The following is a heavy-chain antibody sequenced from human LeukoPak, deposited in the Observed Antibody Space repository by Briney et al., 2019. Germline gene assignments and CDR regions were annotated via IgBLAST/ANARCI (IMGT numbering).Heavy chain of an antibody. Sequence: GGSLRLSCAASGFTFSSYWMSWVRQAPGKGLEWVANIKQDGSEKYYVDSVKGRFTISRDNAKNSLYLQMNSLRAEDTAVYYCARDPDRLVVAAAFDYWGQGTLVTVSS. CDR3: ARDPDRLVVAAAFDY. D-gene: IGHD2-15*01. CDR2: IKQDGSEK. J-gene: IGHJ4*02. V-gene: IGHV3-7*01. CDR1: GFTFSSYW.